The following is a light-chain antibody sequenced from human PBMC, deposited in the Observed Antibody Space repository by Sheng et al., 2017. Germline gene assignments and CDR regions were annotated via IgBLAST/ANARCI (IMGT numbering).Light chain of an antibody. Sequence: VLTQSPATLSVSPGERVSLSCRASQSIRNYLAWYQQKPGLAPRLLIYSASTRATDIPARFSGSGSGTEFTLTISGLQSEDFAIYYCQQYDNWPLISFGGGTRVEIE. V-gene: IGKV3-15*01. J-gene: IGKJ4*01. CDR2: SAS. CDR1: QSIRNY. CDR3: QQYDNWPLIS.